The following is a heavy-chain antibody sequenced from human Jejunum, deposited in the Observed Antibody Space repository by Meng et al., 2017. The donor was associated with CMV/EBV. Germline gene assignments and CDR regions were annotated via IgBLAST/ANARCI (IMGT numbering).Heavy chain of an antibody. CDR1: FTFRDYA. CDR2: ISYDGSNK. CDR3: ASPPRAYYDFWTGQDS. J-gene: IGHJ4*02. V-gene: IGHV3-30-3*01. D-gene: IGHD3-3*01. Sequence: FTFRDYAMHWVRQAPGKGLEWVAVISYDGSNKYYADSVKGRFTISRDNSKNTLYLQMNSLRAEDTAVYYCASPPRAYYDFWTGQDSWGQGALVTVSS.